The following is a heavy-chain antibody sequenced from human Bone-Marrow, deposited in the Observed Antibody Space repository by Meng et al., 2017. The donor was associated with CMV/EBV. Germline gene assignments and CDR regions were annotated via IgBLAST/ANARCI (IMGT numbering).Heavy chain of an antibody. V-gene: IGHV3-9*01. CDR2: IRWNSNSV. CDR3: VKGDNSWYGIDY. CDR1: GFTFKDYA. D-gene: IGHD6-13*01. Sequence: SLKISCAASGFTFKDYAMQWVRQAPGKGLEWVSSIRWNSNSVGYAESVKGRFTISRDNTKNSLYLQMNSLRPEGTALYYCVKGDNSWYGIDYWGQGTLVTVSS. J-gene: IGHJ4*02.